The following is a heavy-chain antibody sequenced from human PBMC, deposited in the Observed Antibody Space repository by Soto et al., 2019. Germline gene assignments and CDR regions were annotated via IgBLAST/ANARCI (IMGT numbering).Heavy chain of an antibody. CDR2: INHSGST. Sequence: SETLSLTCAVYGGSFSGYYWSWIRQPPGKGLEWIGEINHSGSTNYNPSLKSRVTISVDTSKNQFSLKLSSVTAADTAVYYSERAFKIAARRYYHSDVWGKGTIVNVSS. J-gene: IGHJ6*03. D-gene: IGHD6-6*01. V-gene: IGHV4-34*01. CDR1: GGSFSGYY. CDR3: ERAFKIAARRYYHSDV.